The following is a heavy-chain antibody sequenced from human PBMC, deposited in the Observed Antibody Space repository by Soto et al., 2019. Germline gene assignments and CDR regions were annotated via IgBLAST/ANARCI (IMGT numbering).Heavy chain of an antibody. V-gene: IGHV4-30-4*01. CDR1: GGSISSGNYY. Sequence: SETLSLTCTVSGGSISSGNYYWSWIRQPPGKGLEYIGFIYHSGSTYYNPSLKSRVSISIEMSKNQYFLTVNSVTAADTAVYYCARVEQYLIRGYYFYGMDVWGQGTTVTVSS. CDR3: ARVEQYLIRGYYFYGMDV. CDR2: IYHSGST. D-gene: IGHD6-13*01. J-gene: IGHJ6*02.